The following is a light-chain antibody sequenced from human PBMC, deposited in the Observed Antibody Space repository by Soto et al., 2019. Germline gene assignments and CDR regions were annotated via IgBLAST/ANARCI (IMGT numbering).Light chain of an antibody. J-gene: IGKJ1*01. CDR1: QSVSSN. CDR2: GAS. V-gene: IGKV3-15*01. Sequence: EIVMTQSPATLSVSPGERATLSCRASQSVSSNLAWYQQKPGQAPRLLIYGASTRATGIPARFSGSGSGTEFTLTISSLQSEDFAVYYCQQYNNSPWTFGQGTKVELK. CDR3: QQYNNSPWT.